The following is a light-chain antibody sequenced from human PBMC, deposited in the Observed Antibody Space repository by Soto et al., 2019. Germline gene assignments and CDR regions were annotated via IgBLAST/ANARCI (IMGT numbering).Light chain of an antibody. CDR3: QQYGASTVT. CDR2: GAS. Sequence: EIVLTQSPGTLSLSPGERATLSCRASQSVRSSYLAWYQQKPGQAPRLLIYGASSRATGIPDRFSGSGSGTDFTLTISRLEPEDFAVYYCQQYGASTVTFGPGTKVDIK. J-gene: IGKJ3*01. CDR1: QSVRSSY. V-gene: IGKV3-20*01.